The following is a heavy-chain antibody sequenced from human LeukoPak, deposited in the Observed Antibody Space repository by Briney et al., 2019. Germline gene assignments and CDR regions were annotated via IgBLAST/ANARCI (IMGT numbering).Heavy chain of an antibody. D-gene: IGHD2-2*01. CDR1: GGTFSSYA. J-gene: IGHJ4*02. V-gene: IGHV1-69*13. Sequence: SVKVSCKASGGTFSSYAISWVRQAPGQGLEWMGGIIPIFGTANYAQKFQGRVTITADESTSTAYMELSSLRSEDTAVYYCARELGCSSTSCPYDYWGQGTLVTVSS. CDR3: ARELGCSSTSCPYDY. CDR2: IIPIFGTA.